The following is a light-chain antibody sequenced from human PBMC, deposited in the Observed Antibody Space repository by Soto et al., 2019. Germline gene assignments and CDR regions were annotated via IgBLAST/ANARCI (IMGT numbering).Light chain of an antibody. J-gene: IGLJ2*01. CDR2: DVS. Sequence: QSALTQPASVSGSPGQSITISCIGTSNDVGSYNFVSWYQKHPNTAPRLIIYDVSNRPSGFSNRFSGSKSDNPASLTISGLQAEDEADYYCSSYTRSSTVLFGGGTTLTVL. CDR1: SNDVGSYNF. V-gene: IGLV2-14*03. CDR3: SSYTRSSTVL.